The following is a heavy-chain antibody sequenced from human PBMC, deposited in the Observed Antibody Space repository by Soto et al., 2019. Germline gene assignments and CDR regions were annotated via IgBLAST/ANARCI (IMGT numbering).Heavy chain of an antibody. D-gene: IGHD5-12*01. V-gene: IGHV1-8*01. CDR3: ARGVATIYYYYYGMDV. Sequence: PGASVKVSCKASGYTFTSYDINWVRQATGQGLEWMGWMNPNSGNTGYAQKFQGRVTMTRNTSISTAYMELSSLRSEDTAVYYCARGVATIYYYYYGMDVWGQGTTVTV. J-gene: IGHJ6*02. CDR2: MNPNSGNT. CDR1: GYTFTSYD.